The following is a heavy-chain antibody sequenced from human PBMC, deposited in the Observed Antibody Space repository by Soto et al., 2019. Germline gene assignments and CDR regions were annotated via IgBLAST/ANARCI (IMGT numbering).Heavy chain of an antibody. D-gene: IGHD3-16*01. CDR3: QGGDF. CDR2: INDSGNT. J-gene: IGHJ4*02. V-gene: IGHV4-34*01. Sequence: SETLSLTCAVSGGSFRGYFWSWIRQCPAKGLEWIGEINDSGNTYYNPSFKSRLTISVDTSTSQISLRLTSVTAADSAVYYCQGGDFWGQGTRVTVSS. CDR1: GGSFRGYF.